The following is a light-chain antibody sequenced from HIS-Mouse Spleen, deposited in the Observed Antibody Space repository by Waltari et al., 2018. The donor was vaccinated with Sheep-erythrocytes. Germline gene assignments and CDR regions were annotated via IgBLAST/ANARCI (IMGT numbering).Light chain of an antibody. CDR1: SSDVGGYTS. V-gene: IGLV2-14*01. J-gene: IGLJ1*01. Sequence: QSALTQPASVSGSPGQSITIPCTGTSSDVGGYTSVSWYQQHPGKAPKLMIYEVSNRPSGVSNRFSGSKSGNTASLTISGLQAEDEADYYCCSYAGSYNHVFATGTKVTVL. CDR2: EVS. CDR3: CSYAGSYNHV.